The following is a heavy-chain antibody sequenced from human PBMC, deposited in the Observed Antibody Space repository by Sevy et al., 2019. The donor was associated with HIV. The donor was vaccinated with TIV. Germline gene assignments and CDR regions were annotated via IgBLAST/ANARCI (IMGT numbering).Heavy chain of an antibody. CDR1: GFTFSSYA. Sequence: GGSLRLSCAASGFTFSSYAMSWVHQAPGKGLEWVSAISGSGGSTYYADSVKGRFTISRDNSKNTLYLQMNSLRAEDTAVYYCATTTYYYGSGSYYHQDYFDYWGQGTLVTVSS. CDR2: ISGSGGST. D-gene: IGHD3-10*01. J-gene: IGHJ4*02. V-gene: IGHV3-23*01. CDR3: ATTTYYYGSGSYYHQDYFDY.